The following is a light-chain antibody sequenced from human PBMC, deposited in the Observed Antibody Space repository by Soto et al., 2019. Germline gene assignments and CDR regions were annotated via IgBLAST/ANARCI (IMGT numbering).Light chain of an antibody. Sequence: QSVLTQPPSASGTPGQRVTISCSGSSSNIGSNTVNWYQQLPGTAPKLLIYSNNQRPSGVPARFSGSKSGTSASLAISGLQSEDEADDYCAAWDDSLNGYVFGTGTKLTVL. CDR3: AAWDDSLNGYV. CDR2: SNN. J-gene: IGLJ1*01. CDR1: SSNIGSNT. V-gene: IGLV1-44*01.